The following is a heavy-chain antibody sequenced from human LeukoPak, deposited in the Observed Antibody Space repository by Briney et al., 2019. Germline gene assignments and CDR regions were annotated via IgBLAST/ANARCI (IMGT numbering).Heavy chain of an antibody. CDR3: ARSNGLGGYYYGLDV. D-gene: IGHD2-15*01. V-gene: IGHV4-39*01. CDR1: GGSIYSSGYY. J-gene: IGHJ6*02. Sequence: PSETLSLTCTVSGGSIYSSGYYWGWIRQPPGKGLEWIGSTYYSGSTYYNPSLKSRVTVSVDTSKNRISLKLNSVTAADTAVFYCARSNGLGGYYYGLDVWGQGTTVTVSS. CDR2: TYYSGST.